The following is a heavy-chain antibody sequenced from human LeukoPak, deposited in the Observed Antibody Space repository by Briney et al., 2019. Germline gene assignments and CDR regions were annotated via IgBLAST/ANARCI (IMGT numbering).Heavy chain of an antibody. Sequence: GGSLRLSCAASGFTFSNAWMSWVREAPGEGRECVVRIKSKTDRGTTDYAAPVKGRFTISRDDSRNTLYLKMNRLKTDDTAVYYWTSKIGGWSAFDVWGRGTMVTVSS. D-gene: IGHD3-10*01. CDR2: IKSKTDRGTT. J-gene: IGHJ3*01. CDR3: TSKIGGWSAFDV. V-gene: IGHV3-15*01. CDR1: GFTFSNAW.